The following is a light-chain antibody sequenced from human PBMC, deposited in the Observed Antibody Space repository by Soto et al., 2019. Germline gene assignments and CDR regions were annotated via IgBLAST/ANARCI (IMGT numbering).Light chain of an antibody. CDR2: GAS. CDR3: QKHKKWPRT. CDR1: QSVSSN. V-gene: IGKV3-15*01. J-gene: IGKJ1*01. Sequence: EIVMTQSPTILSVSPGERATLSCRASQSVSSNLAWYQQKPGQPPRLLIYGASTRATGIPARFSGSGSGKEFTRTISSLQSEDFAVYYCQKHKKWPRTFGQGT.